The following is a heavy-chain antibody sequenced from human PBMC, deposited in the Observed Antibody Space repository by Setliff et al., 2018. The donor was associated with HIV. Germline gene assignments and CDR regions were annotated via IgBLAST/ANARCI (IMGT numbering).Heavy chain of an antibody. D-gene: IGHD2-2*01. CDR2: IYSSGGT. Sequence: SETLSLTCTVSGASINSIYYWSWIRQPAGKGLEWIGRIYSSGGTNYNPSLKSRVTMSVDTSKNQFSLKLSSVTAADTAVYYCARGSDCDTTTCGDYYYMDVWGIGTTVTVSS. J-gene: IGHJ6*03. CDR1: GASINSIYY. V-gene: IGHV4-4*07. CDR3: ARGSDCDTTTCGDYYYMDV.